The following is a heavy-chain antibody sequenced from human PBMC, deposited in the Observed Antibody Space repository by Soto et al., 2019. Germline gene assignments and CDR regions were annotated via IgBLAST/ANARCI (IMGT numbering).Heavy chain of an antibody. CDR2: IIPIFGTA. D-gene: IGHD2-15*01. Sequence: GASVKVSCKASGGTFSSYAISWVRQAPGQGLEWMGGIIPIFGTANYAQKFQGRVTITADESTSTAYMELSSLRSEDTAVYYCARDGPEYCSGGSCYRPWFAYWGQGTLVTVSS. CDR1: GGTFSSYA. CDR3: ARDGPEYCSGGSCYRPWFAY. J-gene: IGHJ4*02. V-gene: IGHV1-69*13.